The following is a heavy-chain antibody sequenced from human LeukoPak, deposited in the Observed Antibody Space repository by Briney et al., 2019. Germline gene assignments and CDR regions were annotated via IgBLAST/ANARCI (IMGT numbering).Heavy chain of an antibody. D-gene: IGHD5-18*01. Sequence: GASVNVSCKASGYTFTGYYMHWVRQAPGQGLEWMGWINPNSGGTNYAQKFQGRVTMTRDTSISTAYMELSRLRSGDTAVYYCARSGYSYGYEPDYWGQGTLVTVSS. CDR3: ARSGYSYGYEPDY. J-gene: IGHJ4*02. CDR1: GYTFTGYY. V-gene: IGHV1-2*02. CDR2: INPNSGGT.